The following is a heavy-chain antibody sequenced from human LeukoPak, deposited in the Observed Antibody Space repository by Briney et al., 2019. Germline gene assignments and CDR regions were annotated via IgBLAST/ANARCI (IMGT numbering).Heavy chain of an antibody. CDR2: IYHSGST. CDR3: ASHMWKAAAGTRFDY. D-gene: IGHD6-13*01. V-gene: IGHV4-38-2*02. Sequence: SETLSLTCTVSGYSISSGYYWGWIRQPPGKGLEWIGSIYHSGSTYYNPSLKSRVTISVDTSKNQFSLKLSSVTAADTAVYYCASHMWKAAAGTRFDYWGQGTLVTVSS. CDR1: GYSISSGYY. J-gene: IGHJ4*02.